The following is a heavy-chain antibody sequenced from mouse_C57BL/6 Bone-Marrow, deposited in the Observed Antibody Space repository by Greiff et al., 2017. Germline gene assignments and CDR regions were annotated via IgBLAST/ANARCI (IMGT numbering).Heavy chain of an antibody. CDR1: GFSLTSYG. V-gene: IGHV2-5*01. D-gene: IGHD1-1*01. J-gene: IGHJ4*01. Sequence: VKLMESGPGLVQPSQSLSITCTVSGFSLTSYGVHWVLQSPGKGLEWLGVIWRGGSTDYNAAFMSRLSITKDNSKSQVFFKMNSLQADDTAIYYCAKKGITTGMDYWGQGTSVTVSS. CDR3: AKKGITTGMDY. CDR2: IWRGGST.